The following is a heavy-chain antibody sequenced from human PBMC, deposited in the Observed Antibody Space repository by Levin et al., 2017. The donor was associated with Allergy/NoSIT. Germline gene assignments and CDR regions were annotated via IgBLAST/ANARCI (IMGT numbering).Heavy chain of an antibody. Sequence: GESLKISCTASGFTFGDYAMSWFRQAPGKGLEWVGFIRSKAYGGTTEYAASVKGRFTISRDDSKSIAYLQMNSLKTEDTAVYYCTRGWVDAAAGTRAFDIWGQGTMVTVSS. J-gene: IGHJ3*02. V-gene: IGHV3-49*03. D-gene: IGHD6-13*01. CDR1: GFTFGDYA. CDR3: TRGWVDAAAGTRAFDI. CDR2: IRSKAYGGTT.